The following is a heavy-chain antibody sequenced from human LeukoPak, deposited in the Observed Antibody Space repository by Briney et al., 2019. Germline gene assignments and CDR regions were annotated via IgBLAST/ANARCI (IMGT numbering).Heavy chain of an antibody. V-gene: IGHV4-34*01. D-gene: IGHD6-13*01. J-gene: IGHJ5*02. Sequence: SETLSLTCAVYGGSFSGYYWSWIRQPPGKGLEWIGEINHSGSTNYNPSLKSRVTISVDTSKYQFSLKLSSVTAADTAVYYCARRFLFIAAAGTGWFDPWGQGTLVTVSS. CDR2: INHSGST. CDR1: GGSFSGYY. CDR3: ARRFLFIAAAGTGWFDP.